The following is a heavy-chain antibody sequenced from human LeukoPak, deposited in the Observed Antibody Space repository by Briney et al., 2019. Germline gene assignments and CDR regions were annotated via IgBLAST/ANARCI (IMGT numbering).Heavy chain of an antibody. J-gene: IGHJ4*02. CDR2: IYPGDSDT. CDR3: DTGGSGSFYNPFDY. Sequence: GESLKISCKGSGYDFVNYWIGWVRQKPGKGLEWMGIIYPGDSDTRYSPSFQGQVTISADKSISTAFLQWRSLKASDTAKYYCDTGGSGSFYNPFDYWAQGTLVIVSS. V-gene: IGHV5-51*01. CDR1: GYDFVNYW. D-gene: IGHD3-10*01.